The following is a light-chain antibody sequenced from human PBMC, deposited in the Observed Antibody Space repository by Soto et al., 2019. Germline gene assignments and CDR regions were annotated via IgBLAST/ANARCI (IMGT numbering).Light chain of an antibody. Sequence: EIVMTQSPATLSVSPGERATLSCRASQSVXXNLAWSHQKPGQAPRLLIYGASTRATGIPARFSGSGSGTXFTXXISXLQSEDFAVYYCQQYNNWPPWTFGQGTKVEIK. J-gene: IGKJ1*01. V-gene: IGKV3-15*01. CDR1: QSVXXN. CDR3: QQYNNWPPWT. CDR2: GAS.